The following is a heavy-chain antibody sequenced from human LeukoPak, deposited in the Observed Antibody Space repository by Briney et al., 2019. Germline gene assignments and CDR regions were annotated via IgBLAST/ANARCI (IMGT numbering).Heavy chain of an antibody. Sequence: AGGSLRLSCAASGFTFDDYAMHWVRQAPGKGLEWVSGISWNSGSIGYADSVKGRFTISRDNAKNSLYLQMNSLRAEDTALYYCAKDCDIAAAGTDPYYFDYWGQGTLVTVSS. CDR1: GFTFDDYA. CDR2: ISWNSGSI. J-gene: IGHJ4*02. D-gene: IGHD6-13*01. CDR3: AKDCDIAAAGTDPYYFDY. V-gene: IGHV3-9*01.